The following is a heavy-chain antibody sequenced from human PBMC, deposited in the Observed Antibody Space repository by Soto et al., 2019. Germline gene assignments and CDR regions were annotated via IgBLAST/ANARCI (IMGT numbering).Heavy chain of an antibody. V-gene: IGHV3-33*01. D-gene: IGHD3-22*01. CDR3: ARARYYYDSSGSPLDY. CDR1: GFTFSSYG. CDR2: IWYDGSNK. Sequence: GGSLRLSCAASGFTFSSYGMHWVRQAPGKGLEWVAVIWYDGSNKYYADSVKGRFTISRDNSKNTLYLQMNSLRAEDTAVYYCARARYYYDSSGSPLDYWGQGTLVTVSS. J-gene: IGHJ4*02.